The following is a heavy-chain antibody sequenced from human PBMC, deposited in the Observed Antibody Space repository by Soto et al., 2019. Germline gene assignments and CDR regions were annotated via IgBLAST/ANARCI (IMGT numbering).Heavy chain of an antibody. CDR2: INPSGGST. J-gene: IGHJ4*02. CDR1: GYTFTSYY. D-gene: IGHD3-3*01. CDR3: ARDYFYDFWSGYYSGFDY. V-gene: IGHV1-46*01. Sequence: GASVKVSCKASGYTFTSYYMHWVRQAPGQGLEWMGIINPSGGSTSYAQKFQGRVTMTRDTSTSTVYMELSSLRSEDTAVYYCARDYFYDFWSGYYSGFDYWGQGTLVTVSS.